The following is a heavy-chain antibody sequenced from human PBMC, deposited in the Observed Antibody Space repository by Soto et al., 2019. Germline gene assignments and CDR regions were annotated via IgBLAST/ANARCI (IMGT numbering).Heavy chain of an antibody. CDR2: IKSKTDGETT. J-gene: IGHJ4*02. D-gene: IGHD1-26*01. Sequence: PGGSLRLSCAASGFTFSNAWMSWVRQAPGKGLEWVGRIKSKTDGETTDYAAPVKGRFTISRDDSKNTLYLQMNSLKTEDTAVYYCTTVQLERKIYYFDYWGQGTLVTVSS. CDR3: TTVQLERKIYYFDY. V-gene: IGHV3-15*01. CDR1: GFTFSNAW.